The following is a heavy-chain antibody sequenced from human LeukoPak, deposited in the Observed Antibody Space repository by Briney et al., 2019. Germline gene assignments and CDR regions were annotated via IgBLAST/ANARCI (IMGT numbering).Heavy chain of an antibody. Sequence: GGSLRLSCAASGFTFDDYGMTWVRQAPGKGLEWVSYISSSGSTIYYADSVKGRFTISRDNAENSLYLQMNSLRAEDTAVYYCARVYYDYVWGSYNYYYYYMDVWGKGTTVTVSS. J-gene: IGHJ6*03. CDR1: GFTFDDYG. D-gene: IGHD3-16*01. CDR3: ARVYYDYVWGSYNYYYYYMDV. V-gene: IGHV3-11*04. CDR2: ISSSGSTI.